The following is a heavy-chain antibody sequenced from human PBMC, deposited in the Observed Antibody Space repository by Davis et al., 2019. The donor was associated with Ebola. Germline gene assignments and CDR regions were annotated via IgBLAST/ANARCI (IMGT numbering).Heavy chain of an antibody. CDR3: ARELVPTTITHYYGMDV. CDR1: GGSISTYY. CDR2: IYYSGIT. J-gene: IGHJ6*02. Sequence: PSETLSLTCTVSGGSISTYYWNWIRQPPGKGLEWIGYIYYSGITNYNPSLKSRVTMSVDTSKNKFFLKLRSVTAADTAVYYCARELVPTTITHYYGMDVWGQGTTVTVSS. D-gene: IGHD4/OR15-4a*01. V-gene: IGHV4-59*12.